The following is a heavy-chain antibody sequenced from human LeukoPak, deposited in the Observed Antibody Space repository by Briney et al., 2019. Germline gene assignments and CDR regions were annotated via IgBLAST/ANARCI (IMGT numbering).Heavy chain of an antibody. Sequence: GEYVLISCMVSGYSCLIYGLGWTRHMPGKCLEWMGNLYPGDSGPTYSPSFQGQVTISVDKSINTAYLQWSSLQASDTAMYYCGMSGDRVPLQDDVFDVWGQGTMVTVST. V-gene: IGHV5-51*01. CDR2: LYPGDSGP. CDR1: GYSCLIYG. J-gene: IGHJ3*01. CDR3: GMSGDRVPLQDDVFDV. D-gene: IGHD1-26*01.